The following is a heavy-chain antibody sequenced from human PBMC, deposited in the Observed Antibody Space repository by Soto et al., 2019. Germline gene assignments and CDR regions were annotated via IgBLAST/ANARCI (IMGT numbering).Heavy chain of an antibody. CDR2: IVVGSGNT. Sequence: SMKVSCKASGFTFTSCAVQWVRQARGQRLEWIGWIVVGSGNTNYAQKFKEGVTITRDMSTRTAYMELSSLRSEDTAVYYCAADNDYSNYAHYYYGMDVWG. D-gene: IGHD4-4*01. CDR1: GFTFTSCA. V-gene: IGHV1-58*01. CDR3: AADNDYSNYAHYYYGMDV. J-gene: IGHJ6*04.